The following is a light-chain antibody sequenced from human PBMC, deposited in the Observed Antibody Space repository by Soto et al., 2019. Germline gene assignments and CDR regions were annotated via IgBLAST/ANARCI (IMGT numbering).Light chain of an antibody. J-gene: IGKJ4*01. CDR3: QTYASAPLT. CDR2: GAF. CDR1: QTVSKNY. V-gene: IGKV3-20*01. Sequence: ESVLTQSPGALSLSPGERATLSCRASQTVSKNYLAWFQQNSGQAPRLLISGAFNRATGIPDRFSGSGTGTDFTLIISILEPAEFTMYYCQTYASAPLTLGGGTEGEIK.